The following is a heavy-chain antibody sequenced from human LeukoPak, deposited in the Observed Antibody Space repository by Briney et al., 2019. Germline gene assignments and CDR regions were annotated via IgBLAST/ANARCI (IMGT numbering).Heavy chain of an antibody. CDR3: ARGWSATSFYAHWFDP. CDR2: ISYDGSNK. V-gene: IGHV3-30*04. J-gene: IGHJ5*02. CDR1: GFTFTSYA. Sequence: GGSLRLSCTASGFTFTSYAMHWVRQAPGKGLEWVAVISYDGSNKYYADSVRGRFTISTDIAHNALHLQMNSLRGEDTAVYYCARGWSATSFYAHWFDPWGQGTLVTVSS. D-gene: IGHD5/OR15-5a*01.